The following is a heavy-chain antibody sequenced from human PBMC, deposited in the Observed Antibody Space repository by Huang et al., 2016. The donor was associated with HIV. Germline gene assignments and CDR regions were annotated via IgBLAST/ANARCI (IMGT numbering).Heavy chain of an antibody. D-gene: IGHD5-18*01. V-gene: IGHV1-69*13. CDR3: SRESFGYSLDY. CDR2: ITPIPGTT. J-gene: IGHJ4*02. Sequence: QVQVVQSGAEVKKPGSSVKVSCKTSGGTFRNNVISWVRQAPGQGLEWSGGITPIPGTTNYAQRFQGRVTITADDSTSTSYMELTSLRSEDTAVYYCSRESFGYSLDYWGQGTLVTVSS. CDR1: GGTFRNNV.